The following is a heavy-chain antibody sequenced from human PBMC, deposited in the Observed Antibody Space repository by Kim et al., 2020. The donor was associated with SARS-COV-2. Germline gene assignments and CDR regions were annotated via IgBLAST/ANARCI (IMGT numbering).Heavy chain of an antibody. V-gene: IGHV4-34*01. Sequence: SETLSLTCAVYGGSFSNYYWSWIRQSPGKGLEWIGEINHSGSTNYNPSLKSRVTISVDTSKNQFSLKLSSLTAADMAVYYCARIEVFDFDFWGQGTLVTV. D-gene: IGHD2-21*01. CDR1: GGSFSNYY. CDR3: ARIEVFDFDF. J-gene: IGHJ4*02. CDR2: INHSGST.